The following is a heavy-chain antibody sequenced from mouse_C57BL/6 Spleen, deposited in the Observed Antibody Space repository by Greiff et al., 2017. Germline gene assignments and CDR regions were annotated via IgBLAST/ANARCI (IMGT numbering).Heavy chain of an antibody. V-gene: IGHV8-8*01. J-gene: IGHJ4*01. CDR3: ARIERDYYGSSPAMDY. CDR1: GFSLSTFGMG. Sequence: QVTLKECGPGILQPSQTLSLTCSFSGFSLSTFGMGVGWIRQPSGKGLEWLAHIWWDDDKYYNPALKSRLTISKDTSKNQVFLKIANVDTADTATYYCARIERDYYGSSPAMDYWGQGTSVTVSS. CDR2: IWWDDDK. D-gene: IGHD1-1*01.